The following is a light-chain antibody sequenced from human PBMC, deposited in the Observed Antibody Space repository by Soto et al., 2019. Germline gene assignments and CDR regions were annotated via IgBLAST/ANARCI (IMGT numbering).Light chain of an antibody. CDR2: GAS. CDR1: QSVSSN. V-gene: IGKV3-15*01. CDR3: QQYNNWPPIT. Sequence: ILITQSQATLSVSPGERATLSCRASQSVSSNLAWYQQKPGQAPRLLIYGASTRATGIPARFSGSGSGTEFTLTISSLQSEDFAVYYCQQYNNWPPITFGQGTRLEIK. J-gene: IGKJ5*01.